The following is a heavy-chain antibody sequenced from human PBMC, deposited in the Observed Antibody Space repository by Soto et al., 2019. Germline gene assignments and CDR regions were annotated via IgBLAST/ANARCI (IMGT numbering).Heavy chain of an antibody. CDR2: MNPNSGNT. J-gene: IGHJ6*03. CDR3: ARAQPPYYDILTGYYSGPMDV. D-gene: IGHD3-9*01. V-gene: IGHV1-8*01. Sequence: QVQLVQSGAEVKKPGASVKVSCKASGYTFTSYDINWVRQATGQGLEWMGWMNPNSGNTGYAQKFQGRVTMTRNTSISTAYMELSSLRSEDTAVYYCARAQPPYYDILTGYYSGPMDVWGIGTTVTVSS. CDR1: GYTFTSYD.